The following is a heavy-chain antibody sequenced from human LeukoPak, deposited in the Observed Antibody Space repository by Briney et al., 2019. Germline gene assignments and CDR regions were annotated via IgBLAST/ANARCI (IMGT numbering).Heavy chain of an antibody. Sequence: SETLSLTCTVSGGSISSYYWSWIRQPPGKGLEWIGYIYYSGSTNYNPSLKSRVTISVDTSKNQFSLKLSSVTAADTAVYYCARDLGGGSWYDAFDIWGQETMVTVSS. CDR1: GGSISSYY. J-gene: IGHJ3*02. V-gene: IGHV4-59*12. CDR2: IYYSGST. D-gene: IGHD2-15*01. CDR3: ARDLGGGSWYDAFDI.